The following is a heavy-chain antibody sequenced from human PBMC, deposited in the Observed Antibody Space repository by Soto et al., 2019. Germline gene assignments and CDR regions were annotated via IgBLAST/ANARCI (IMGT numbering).Heavy chain of an antibody. CDR1: GFTFSSSA. Sequence: EVQLLDSGGGLVQPGGSLRLSCVASGFTFSSSAMSWVRQAPGKGLEWVSAVSASGGTTDCADSVRGSFTISRDNSKNTLQLQMNRLRSEDTAIYFCARCTVDTIVTSGWCHYLDPWGQGTLVTVSS. CDR2: VSASGGTT. CDR3: ARCTVDTIVTSGWCHYLDP. J-gene: IGHJ5*02. D-gene: IGHD6-19*01. V-gene: IGHV3-23*01.